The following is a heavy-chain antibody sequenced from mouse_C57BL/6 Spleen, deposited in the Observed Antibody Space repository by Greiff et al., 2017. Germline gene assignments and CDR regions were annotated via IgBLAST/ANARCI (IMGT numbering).Heavy chain of an antibody. CDR2: ISSASSTI. J-gene: IGHJ3*01. V-gene: IGHV5-17*01. Sequence: EVKLMESGGGLVKPGGSLKLSCAASGFTFSDYGMHWVRQAPEKGLEWVAYISSASSTIYYADTVKGRFTISRDNAKNTLFLQMTSLRSEDTAMYYCARPYYYGSSYGAWFAYWGQGTLVTVSA. CDR1: GFTFSDYG. D-gene: IGHD1-1*01. CDR3: ARPYYYGSSYGAWFAY.